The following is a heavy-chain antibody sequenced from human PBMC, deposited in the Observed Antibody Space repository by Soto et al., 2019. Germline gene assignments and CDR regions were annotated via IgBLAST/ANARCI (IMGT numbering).Heavy chain of an antibody. Sequence: QVRLHESGPGLVKPSETLSLTCTVSGASVSSYYWSWFRQPVGKGLEWIGRIHSSGNLNYNPSLESRVTMSLDTSKSQFSLRLTSVTAADTALYLCARDVGKNYWGQGIRVAVSS. V-gene: IGHV4-4*07. D-gene: IGHD3-10*01. J-gene: IGHJ4*02. CDR1: GASVSSYY. CDR2: IHSSGNL. CDR3: ARDVGKNY.